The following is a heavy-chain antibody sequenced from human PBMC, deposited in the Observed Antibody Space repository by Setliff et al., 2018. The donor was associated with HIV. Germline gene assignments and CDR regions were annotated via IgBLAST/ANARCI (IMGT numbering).Heavy chain of an antibody. V-gene: IGHV4-31*03. CDR1: GGAISGSGYY. Sequence: PSETLSLTCSVSGGAISGSGYYWSWIRQPPGKALEWIGYIYYSGSVYYNPSLKSRLTISVDTSKNQFSVKLNSVTAADTAVYYCARAMKTMVRGVMGYWGQGTLVTVSS. CDR2: IYYSGSV. J-gene: IGHJ4*02. D-gene: IGHD3-10*01. CDR3: ARAMKTMVRGVMGY.